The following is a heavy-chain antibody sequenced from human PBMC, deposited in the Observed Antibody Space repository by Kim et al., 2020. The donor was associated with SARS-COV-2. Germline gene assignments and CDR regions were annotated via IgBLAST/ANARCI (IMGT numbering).Heavy chain of an antibody. CDR3: ARGLGDNWFDP. V-gene: IGHV1-3*01. J-gene: IGHJ5*02. D-gene: IGHD3-16*01. CDR2: INAGNGNT. CDR1: GYTFTSYA. Sequence: ASVKVSCKASGYTFTSYAMHWVRQAPGQRLEWMGWINAGNGNTKYSQKFQGRVSITRDTSASTAYMELSSLRSEDTAVYYCARGLGDNWFDPWGQGTLVTVSS.